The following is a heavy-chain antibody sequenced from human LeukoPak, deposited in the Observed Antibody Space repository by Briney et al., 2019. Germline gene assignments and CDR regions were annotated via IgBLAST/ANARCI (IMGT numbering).Heavy chain of an antibody. CDR1: GGSVGSGSYY. J-gene: IGHJ4*02. Sequence: SETLSLTCTVSGGSVGSGSYYWSWIRQPPGKGLEWIGYIYYSGSTNYNPSLKSRVTISVDTSKNQFSLKLSSVTAADTAVYYCARDYRGIDYWGQGTLVTVSS. CDR2: IYYSGST. D-gene: IGHD1-26*01. V-gene: IGHV4-61*01. CDR3: ARDYRGIDY.